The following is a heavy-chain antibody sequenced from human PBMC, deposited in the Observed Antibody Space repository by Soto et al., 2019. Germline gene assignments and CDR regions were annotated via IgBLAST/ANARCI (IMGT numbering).Heavy chain of an antibody. CDR3: ARGRYGDYLFDY. CDR1: GFTFTNYD. CDR2: IGTAGDT. D-gene: IGHD4-17*01. Sequence: EVQLVESGGGLVQPGGSLRLSCAASGFTFTNYDMHWVRQTTGKGLEWVSAIGTAGDTYYPGSVKGRFTISRENAKNSLYLQMNSLRAGDTAVYYCARGRYGDYLFDYWVQGTLVTVSS. J-gene: IGHJ4*02. V-gene: IGHV3-13*01.